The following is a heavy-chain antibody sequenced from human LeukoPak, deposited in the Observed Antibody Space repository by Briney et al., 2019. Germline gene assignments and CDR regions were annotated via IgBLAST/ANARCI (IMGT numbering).Heavy chain of an antibody. D-gene: IGHD1-1*01. J-gene: IGHJ3*02. V-gene: IGHV3-48*01. Sequence: PGGSLRLSCGAFGFSLGSYSMDWVRQAPGKGLEWVSHINSGSSTIYYADSVKGRFTISRDNAGNSLYLQMNSLSAEDTAVYYCARVLLERPGIDSFDMWGQGTMVTVSS. CDR3: ARVLLERPGIDSFDM. CDR2: INSGSSTI. CDR1: GFSLGSYS.